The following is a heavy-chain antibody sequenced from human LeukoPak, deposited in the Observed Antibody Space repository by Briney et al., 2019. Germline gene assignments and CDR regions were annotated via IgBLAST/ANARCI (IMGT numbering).Heavy chain of an antibody. J-gene: IGHJ6*03. Sequence: PGGTLRLSCAASGFTFSSYSMNWVRQAPGKGLEWVSYISSGSSTIYYADSLKGRFTISRDNAKNSLYLQMNSLRAEDTAVYYCARAPGDYSNRGLYYSYMDVWGKGTTVTVCS. CDR2: ISSGSSTI. D-gene: IGHD4-11*01. CDR3: ARAPGDYSNRGLYYSYMDV. V-gene: IGHV3-48*01. CDR1: GFTFSSYS.